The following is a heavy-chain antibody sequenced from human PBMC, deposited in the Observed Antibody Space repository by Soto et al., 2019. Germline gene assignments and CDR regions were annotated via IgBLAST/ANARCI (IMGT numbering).Heavy chain of an antibody. CDR2: ISGSGGST. CDR3: ANPQWLGRLYTTRSYYYYGMDV. Sequence: GGSLLLSCASSGFPFSSYAMSLVRPAPGKGLEWVSAISGSGGSTYYADSVKGRFTISRDNSKNTLYLQMNSLRAEDTAVYYCANPQWLGRLYTTRSYYYYGMDVWGQGTTVTVSS. V-gene: IGHV3-23*01. J-gene: IGHJ6*02. CDR1: GFPFSSYA. D-gene: IGHD6-19*01.